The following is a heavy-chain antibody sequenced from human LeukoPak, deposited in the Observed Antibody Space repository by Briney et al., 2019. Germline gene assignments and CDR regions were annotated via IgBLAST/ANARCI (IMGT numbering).Heavy chain of an antibody. V-gene: IGHV4-34*01. Sequence: PSETLSLTCAVYGGSFSGYYWSWIRQPPGKGLEWIGEINHSGSTNYNPSLKSRVTISVDTSKNQFSLKLSSVTAADTAVYYCARMHFLRDHDYWGQGTLVTVSS. CDR3: ARMHFLRDHDY. J-gene: IGHJ4*02. CDR2: INHSGST. CDR1: GGSFSGYY. D-gene: IGHD3-3*02.